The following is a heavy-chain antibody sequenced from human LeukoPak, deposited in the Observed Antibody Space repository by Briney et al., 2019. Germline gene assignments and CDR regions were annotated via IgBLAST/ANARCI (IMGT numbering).Heavy chain of an antibody. CDR3: ARETIVLPAVSFDY. J-gene: IGHJ4*02. D-gene: IGHD2-2*01. CDR1: GLTFSSYE. Sequence: GGSLRLSCEAPGLTFSSYEMDWVRQVPGKGLEWVSYITSGGSTRYYADSVKGRFTISRDNAKNSLYLQMNSLRDEDTALYYCARETIVLPAVSFDYWGQGTLVTVSS. CDR2: ITSGGSTR. V-gene: IGHV3-48*03.